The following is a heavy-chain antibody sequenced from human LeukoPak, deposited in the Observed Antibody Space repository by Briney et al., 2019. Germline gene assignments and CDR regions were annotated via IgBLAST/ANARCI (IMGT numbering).Heavy chain of an antibody. CDR3: ARPLGSHSGYSGMDV. V-gene: IGHV4-34*01. CDR2: INHSGST. D-gene: IGHD1-26*01. J-gene: IGHJ6*04. Sequence: SETLSLTCAVYGGSFSGYYWSWIRQPPGKGLEWIGEINHSGSTNYNPSLKSRVTIPVDTSKNQFSLKLSSVTAADTAVYYCARPLGSHSGYSGMDVWGKGTTVTVSS. CDR1: GGSFSGYY.